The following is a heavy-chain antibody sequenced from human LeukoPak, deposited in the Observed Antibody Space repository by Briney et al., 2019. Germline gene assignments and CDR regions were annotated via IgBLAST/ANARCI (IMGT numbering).Heavy chain of an antibody. Sequence: ASVTVSCKASGYTFTSYGISWVRQAPGQGLEWMGWISAYNGNTNYAQKLQGRVTMTTDTSTSTAYMELRSLRSDDTAVYYCARSYGSGSYYTGDDCWGQGTLVTVSS. CDR2: ISAYNGNT. V-gene: IGHV1-18*01. CDR1: GYTFTSYG. D-gene: IGHD3-10*01. CDR3: ARSYGSGSYYTGDDC. J-gene: IGHJ4*02.